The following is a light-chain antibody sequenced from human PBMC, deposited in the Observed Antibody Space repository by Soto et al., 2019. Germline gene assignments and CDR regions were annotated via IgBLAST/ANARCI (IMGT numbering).Light chain of an antibody. CDR3: QNYYRDPVT. J-gene: IGKJ4*01. V-gene: IGKV1-27*01. CDR1: QGINDR. Sequence: DILMTQSPSSLSASVGDRVTIACRASQGINDRLAWYQQKPGQAPYLLIFAASTLRSGVPSRFSGSGSGADFTLTISSLQPEDVATYYCQNYYRDPVTFGGGTKVDIK. CDR2: AAS.